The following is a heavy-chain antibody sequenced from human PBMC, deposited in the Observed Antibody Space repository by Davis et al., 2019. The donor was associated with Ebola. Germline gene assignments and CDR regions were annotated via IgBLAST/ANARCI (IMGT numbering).Heavy chain of an antibody. CDR1: GDSISSSSYY. CDR2: IYYSGST. CDR3: ARQRNYYGSGSYPTDY. Sequence: MPSETLSLTCPVSGDSISSSSYYWGWIRQPPVKGLEWIGSIYYSGSTYYNPSLKSRVTISVDTSKNQFSLKLSSVTAADTAVYYCARQRNYYGSGSYPTDYWGQGTLVTVSS. V-gene: IGHV4-39*01. J-gene: IGHJ4*02. D-gene: IGHD3-10*01.